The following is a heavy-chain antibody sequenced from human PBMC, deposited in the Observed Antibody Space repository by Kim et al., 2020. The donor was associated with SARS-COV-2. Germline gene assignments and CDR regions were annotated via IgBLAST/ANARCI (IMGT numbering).Heavy chain of an antibody. J-gene: IGHJ4*02. CDR1: GFTVSSNY. Sequence: GGSLRLSCAASGFTVSSNYMSWVRQAPGKGLEWVSVIYSGGSTYYADSVKGRFTISRDDSKNTLYLQMNSLRAEDTAVYYCAGGYYDSSGYYSPFDYWGQGTLVTVSS. D-gene: IGHD3-22*01. CDR3: AGGYYDSSGYYSPFDY. V-gene: IGHV3-66*01. CDR2: IYSGGST.